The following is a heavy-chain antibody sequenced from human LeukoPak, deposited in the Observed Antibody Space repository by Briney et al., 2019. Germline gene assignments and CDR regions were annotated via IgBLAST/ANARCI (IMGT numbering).Heavy chain of an antibody. J-gene: IGHJ4*02. CDR1: GGSFSGEY. V-gene: IGHV4-34*01. Sequence: PSETLSLTCVVYGGSFSGEYWSWIRQPPGRGLEWIGEINHSGRTNYNPSLKSRVTISVDTSKNQFSLKLSSVTAADTAVYYCAREGFGELSHFDYWGQGTLVTVSS. CDR2: INHSGRT. CDR3: AREGFGELSHFDY. D-gene: IGHD3-10*01.